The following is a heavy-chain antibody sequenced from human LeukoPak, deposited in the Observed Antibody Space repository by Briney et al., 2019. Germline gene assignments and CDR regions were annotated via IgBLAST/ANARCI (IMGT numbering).Heavy chain of an antibody. Sequence: PGGSLRLSCAASGFTFSSYSMNWVRQAPGKGLEWVSSISSSSSYIYYADSVKGRFTISRGNAKNSLYLQMNSLRAEDTVVYYCARVYSGYDYDAFDIWGQGTMVTVSS. V-gene: IGHV3-21*01. CDR3: ARVYSGYDYDAFDI. D-gene: IGHD5-12*01. J-gene: IGHJ3*02. CDR1: GFTFSSYS. CDR2: ISSSSSYI.